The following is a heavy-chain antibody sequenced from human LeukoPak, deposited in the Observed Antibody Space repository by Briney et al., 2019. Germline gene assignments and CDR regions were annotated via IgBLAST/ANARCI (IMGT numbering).Heavy chain of an antibody. Sequence: PGGSLRLSCAASGFTISDYWMSWVRQAPGKGLEWVANIKEDGSEKYYVDSVKGRFTISRDNAKNSLYLQMNSLRAEDTAVYYCAMYDFWSGYLDYWGQGTLVTVSS. CDR3: AMYDFWSGYLDY. J-gene: IGHJ4*02. CDR2: IKEDGSEK. D-gene: IGHD3-3*01. CDR1: GFTISDYW. V-gene: IGHV3-7*01.